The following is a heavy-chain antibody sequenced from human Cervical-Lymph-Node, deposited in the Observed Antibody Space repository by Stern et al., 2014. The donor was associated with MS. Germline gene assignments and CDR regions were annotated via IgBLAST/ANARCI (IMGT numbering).Heavy chain of an antibody. CDR3: AKHQPAATFAMDV. D-gene: IGHD2-2*01. J-gene: IGHJ6*02. CDR1: GYNFGDYW. CDR2: IVPADSDS. V-gene: IGHV5-51*01. Sequence: EVQLVESGAEVKKPGESLKISCKGSGYNFGDYWIGWVRQKPGKGLEWMGTIVPADSDSRYRPSFESQATISADDSISPAFLQSSSLKASDTGIYYCAKHQPAATFAMDVWGQGTTVIVSS.